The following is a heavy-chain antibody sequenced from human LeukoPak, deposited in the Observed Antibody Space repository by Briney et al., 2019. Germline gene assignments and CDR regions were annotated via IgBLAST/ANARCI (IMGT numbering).Heavy chain of an antibody. J-gene: IGHJ4*02. D-gene: IGHD3-9*01. CDR2: IYTSGST. CDR1: GGSVSTYY. Sequence: SETLSLTCNVSGGSVSTYYWSWIRQPAGKGLEWIGRIYTSGSTSYNPSLRSRVTMSEDTSKNQFSLKLTSVTAADTAVYYCATVTGMRYFDSWGPGTLVTVSS. V-gene: IGHV4-4*07. CDR3: ATVTGMRYFDS.